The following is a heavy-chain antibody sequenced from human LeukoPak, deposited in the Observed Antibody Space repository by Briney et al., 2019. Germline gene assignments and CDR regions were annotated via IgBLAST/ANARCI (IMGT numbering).Heavy chain of an antibody. CDR1: GGSISSGGYS. J-gene: IGHJ3*02. V-gene: IGHV4-30-2*01. CDR3: ARVVIRFRRVDAFDI. CDR2: IYHRGSA. Sequence: PSETLSLTCAVSGGSISSGGYSWSWIRQPPGKGLEWIGCIYHRGSAYYNPSLKSRVTISVDRSKNQFSLKLSSVTAADTAVYYCARVVIRFRRVDAFDIWGQGTMVTVSS. D-gene: IGHD3-16*01.